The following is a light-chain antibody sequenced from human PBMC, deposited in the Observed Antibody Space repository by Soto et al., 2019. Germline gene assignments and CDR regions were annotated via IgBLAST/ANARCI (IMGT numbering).Light chain of an antibody. Sequence: DIQMTQSPSTLSGSVGDRVTITCRASQTISSWLAWYQQKPGKAPKCLIHGASSLQSGVPSKFSGSGFGTDFTLTINSLQPEDFAAYYCLQYESYPYTFGQGTKVDIK. J-gene: IGKJ2*01. CDR3: LQYESYPYT. CDR2: GAS. CDR1: QTISSW. V-gene: IGKV1-5*01.